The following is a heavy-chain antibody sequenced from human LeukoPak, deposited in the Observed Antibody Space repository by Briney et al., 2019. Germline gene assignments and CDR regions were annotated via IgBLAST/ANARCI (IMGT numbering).Heavy chain of an antibody. V-gene: IGHV4-34*01. D-gene: IGHD4-17*01. CDR3: ATPGGTVTEFDY. CDR1: GGSFSGYY. J-gene: IGHJ4*02. CDR2: IYYSGST. Sequence: SETLSLTCAVYGGSFSGYYWSWIRQPPGKGLEWIGSIYYSGSTYYNPSLKSPVTISVDTSKNQFSLKLSSVTAADTAVYYCATPGGTVTEFDYWGQGTLVTVSS.